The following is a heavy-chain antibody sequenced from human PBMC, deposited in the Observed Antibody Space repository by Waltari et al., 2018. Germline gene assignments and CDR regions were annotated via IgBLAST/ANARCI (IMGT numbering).Heavy chain of an antibody. Sequence: QVQLQESGPGLVKPSETLSLTCAVSGYPISSGYYWGWIRQPPGKGLEWIGSIYHSGSTYYNPSLKSRVTISVDTSKNQFSLKLSSVTAADTAVYYCARQTTDWYFDLWGRGTLVTVSS. CDR1: GYPISSGYY. CDR3: ARQTTDWYFDL. J-gene: IGHJ2*01. V-gene: IGHV4-38-2*01. CDR2: IYHSGST.